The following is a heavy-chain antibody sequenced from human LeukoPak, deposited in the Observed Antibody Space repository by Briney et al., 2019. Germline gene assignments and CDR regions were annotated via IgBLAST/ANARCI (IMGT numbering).Heavy chain of an antibody. CDR1: GDSVSSNSAA. J-gene: IGHJ6*03. CDR3: ARDTIVVAPAATPGQDYYYYYYMDV. D-gene: IGHD2-2*01. V-gene: IGHV6-1*01. CDR2: TYYRSKWYN. Sequence: SQTLSLTCAISGDSVSSNSAAWNWIRQSPSRGLEWLGRTYYRSKWYNDYAVSVKSRITINPDTSKNQFSLQLNSVTPEDTAVYYCARDTIVVAPAATPGQDYYYYYYMDVWGKGTTVTVSS.